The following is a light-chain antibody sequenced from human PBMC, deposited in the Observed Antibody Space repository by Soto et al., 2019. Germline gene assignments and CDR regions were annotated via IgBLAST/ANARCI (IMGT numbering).Light chain of an antibody. Sequence: IVLTQSPGTLALAPWERGTPACTASQSVSYYLAWYQQKPGQAPRLLIYDTSNRATGIPARFSGSGSGTDFTLTINNLDPEDFAVYYCQQRSNWPITFGQGTRLEIK. V-gene: IGKV3-11*01. CDR3: QQRSNWPIT. CDR2: DTS. CDR1: QSVSYY. J-gene: IGKJ5*01.